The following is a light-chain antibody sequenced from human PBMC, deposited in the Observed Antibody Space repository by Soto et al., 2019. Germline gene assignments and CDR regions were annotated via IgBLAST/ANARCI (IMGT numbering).Light chain of an antibody. V-gene: IGLV2-14*03. CDR1: SSDVGDFNY. CDR3: SSYSSSSTHVV. Sequence: QSALTQPASVSGSPGRSVTISCTGSSSDVGDFNYVSWYQHLPGRAPKLFIYDVTNRPSGISYRFSASKSGRTASLTISGLQAEDEADYYCSSYSSSSTHVVFGGGTKLTVL. CDR2: DVT. J-gene: IGLJ2*01.